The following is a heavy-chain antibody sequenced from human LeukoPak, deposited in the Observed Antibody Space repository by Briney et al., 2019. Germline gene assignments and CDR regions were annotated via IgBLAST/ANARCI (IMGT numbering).Heavy chain of an antibody. D-gene: IGHD6-25*01. CDR1: VGTFSSYA. CDR2: IIPILGIA. Sequence: SVKVSCKASVGTFSSYAISWVRQAPGQGLDWMGRIIPILGIANYAQKFQDRVTITADKSTSTAYMELSSLRSEDTAVYYCARPYSSGCYSCLDVDGMDVGGQGNTVTVSS. J-gene: IGHJ6*02. V-gene: IGHV1-69*04. CDR3: ARPYSSGCYSCLDVDGMDV.